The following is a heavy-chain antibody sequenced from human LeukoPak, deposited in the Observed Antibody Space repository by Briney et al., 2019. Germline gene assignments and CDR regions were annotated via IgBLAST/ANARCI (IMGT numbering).Heavy chain of an antibody. CDR3: AKDRWRDGYNYVY. D-gene: IGHD5-24*01. J-gene: IGHJ4*02. CDR1: GFTFSSYA. CDR2: ISGSGGST. V-gene: IGHV3-23*01. Sequence: GGSLRLSCAASGFTFSSYAMSWARQAPGKGLEWVSAISGSGGSTYYADSVKGRFTISRDNSKNTLYLQMNSLRAEDTAVYYCAKDRWRDGYNYVYWGQGTLVTVSS.